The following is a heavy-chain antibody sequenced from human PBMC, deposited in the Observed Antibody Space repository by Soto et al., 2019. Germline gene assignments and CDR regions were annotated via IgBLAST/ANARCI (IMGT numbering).Heavy chain of an antibody. CDR2: IYPGDSDT. CDR1: GYSFTSYW. Sequence: PGESLKISCKGSGYSFTSYWIGWVRQMPGKGLEWMGIIYPGDSDTRYSPSFQGQVTISADKSISTAYLQWSSLKASDTAMYYCASMTYYYDSSGYPQPYPFDYWGQGNLVTVSS. CDR3: ASMTYYYDSSGYPQPYPFDY. V-gene: IGHV5-51*01. D-gene: IGHD3-22*01. J-gene: IGHJ4*02.